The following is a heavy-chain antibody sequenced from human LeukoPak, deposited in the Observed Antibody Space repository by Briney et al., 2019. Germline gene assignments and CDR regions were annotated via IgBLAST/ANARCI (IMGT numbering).Heavy chain of an antibody. V-gene: IGHV4-30-4*01. J-gene: IGHJ4*02. Sequence: SQTLSLTCTVSGGSISSVDYYWSWIRQPPGKGLEWIGYIYYSGSTYYNPSLKSRVTISVDTSKNQFSLKLSSVTAADTAVYYCARATMIVVVIDYWGQGTLVTVSS. CDR1: GGSISSVDYY. CDR3: ARATMIVVVIDY. D-gene: IGHD3-22*01. CDR2: IYYSGST.